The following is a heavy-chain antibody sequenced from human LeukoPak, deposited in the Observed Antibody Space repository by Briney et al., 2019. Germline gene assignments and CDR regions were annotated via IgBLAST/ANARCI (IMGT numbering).Heavy chain of an antibody. V-gene: IGHV1-46*01. CDR1: GYIFTNYY. CDR2: INPSGGST. D-gene: IGHD3-16*01. Sequence: ASVKVSCKASGYIFTNYYMHWVRQAPGQELEWMGIINPSGGSTSYAQKFQGRVTMTRDTSTSTVYMELSSLRAEDTAVYYCARAPVSGRVYFDYWGRGTLVTVSS. J-gene: IGHJ4*02. CDR3: ARAPVSGRVYFDY.